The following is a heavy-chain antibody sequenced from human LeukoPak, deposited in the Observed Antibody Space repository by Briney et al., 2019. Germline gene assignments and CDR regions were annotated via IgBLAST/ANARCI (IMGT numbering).Heavy chain of an antibody. CDR2: IKQDGNEK. J-gene: IGHJ3*02. CDR1: GFTFSSCW. Sequence: PGGSLRLSCAASGFTFSSCWMTWVRQAPGKGLEWVANIKQDGNEKYYVDSVKGRFSISRDNAKNSVYLQMNSLRAEDTAVYYCARLPNADAFDIWGQGTMVTVSS. V-gene: IGHV3-7*05. CDR3: ARLPNADAFDI.